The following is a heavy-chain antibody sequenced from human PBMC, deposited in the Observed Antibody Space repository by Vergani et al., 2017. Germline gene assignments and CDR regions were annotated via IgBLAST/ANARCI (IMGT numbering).Heavy chain of an antibody. V-gene: IGHV4-59*01. Sequence: QVQLQESGPGLVKPSETLSLTCTVSGGSISSYYWSWIRQPPGKGLEWIGYIYYSGSTNYNPSLKSRATISVDTSKNQFSLKLSSVTAADTAVYYCARVRYYYGSGSYPPGYYYGMDVWGQGTTVTVSS. CDR3: ARVRYYYGSGSYPPGYYYGMDV. J-gene: IGHJ6*02. CDR2: IYYSGST. CDR1: GGSISSYY. D-gene: IGHD3-10*01.